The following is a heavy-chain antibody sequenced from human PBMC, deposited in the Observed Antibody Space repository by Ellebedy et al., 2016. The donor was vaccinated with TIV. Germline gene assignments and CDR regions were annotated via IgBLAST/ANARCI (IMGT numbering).Heavy chain of an antibody. CDR1: GFTFSSYA. D-gene: IGHD6-25*01. J-gene: IGHJ5*02. CDR3: VREIAAYL. V-gene: IGHV3-64D*09. Sequence: GESLKISCSASGFTFSSYAMYWVRQAPGKGLEYVSAISNNGGSTYYADSVKGRFTISRDNSKNTLYLQMSSLRAEDTAVYYCVREIAAYLWGQGTLVTVSP. CDR2: ISNNGGST.